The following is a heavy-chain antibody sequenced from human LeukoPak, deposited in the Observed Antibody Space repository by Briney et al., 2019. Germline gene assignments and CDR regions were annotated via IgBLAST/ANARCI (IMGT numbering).Heavy chain of an antibody. V-gene: IGHV3-30*02. Sequence: SGGSLRLSCVASGFTFSSNGMHWVRQAPGKGLEWVTFIQYDGSKKYYADSVKGRFTISRDNAKNSLYLQMNSLKAEDAAVYYCARNFYDSSTNYHYFDYWGQGTLVTVSS. CDR3: ARNFYDSSTNYHYFDY. CDR2: IQYDGSKK. J-gene: IGHJ4*02. CDR1: GFTFSSNG. D-gene: IGHD3-22*01.